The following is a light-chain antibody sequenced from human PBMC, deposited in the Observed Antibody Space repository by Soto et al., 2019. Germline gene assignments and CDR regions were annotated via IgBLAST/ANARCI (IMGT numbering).Light chain of an antibody. V-gene: IGKV3-15*01. CDR1: QSVSNN. CDR3: QQANNRLPK. J-gene: IGKJ1*01. CDR2: VAS. Sequence: THTPFTLCCAEFLIATLSSRSSQSVSNNYLAWYQQKFGQAPRLLIYVASTRATGAPARFSGSGSGTEFTLTISSLQSEDFAVYCCQQANNRLPKLGQGTKVDIK.